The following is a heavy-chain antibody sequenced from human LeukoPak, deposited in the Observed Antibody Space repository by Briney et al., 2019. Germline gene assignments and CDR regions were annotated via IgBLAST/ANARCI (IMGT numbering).Heavy chain of an antibody. Sequence: PGGSLRLSCTASGFTFSSDSINWVRQAPGKGLEWVSYISSSSTTIKYADSVQGRFTISRDNAKNSLYLQMDSLSVEDTAVYYCARETGYIDYWGQGTLVTVSS. V-gene: IGHV3-48*01. D-gene: IGHD3-9*01. CDR1: GFTFSSDS. J-gene: IGHJ4*02. CDR3: ARETGYIDY. CDR2: ISSSSTTI.